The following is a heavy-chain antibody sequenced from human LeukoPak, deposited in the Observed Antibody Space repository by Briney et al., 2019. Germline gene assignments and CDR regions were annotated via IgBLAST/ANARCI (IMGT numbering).Heavy chain of an antibody. Sequence: GGSLRPSCAASGFTVSSNYMSWVRQAPGKGLEWVSVIYSGGSTYYADSVKGRFTISRDNSKNTLYLQMNSLRAEDTAVYYCARAPYYGSGSRHFDYWGQGTLVTVSS. CDR2: IYSGGST. J-gene: IGHJ4*02. CDR3: ARAPYYGSGSRHFDY. V-gene: IGHV3-66*01. CDR1: GFTVSSNY. D-gene: IGHD3-10*01.